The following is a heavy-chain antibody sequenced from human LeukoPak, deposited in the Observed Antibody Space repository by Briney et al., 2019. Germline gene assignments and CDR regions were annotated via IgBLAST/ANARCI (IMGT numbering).Heavy chain of an antibody. V-gene: IGHV3-7*01. CDR1: GFTCSNAW. D-gene: IGHD4-17*01. CDR2: INHDGGDK. Sequence: TGGSLRLSCTASGFTCSNAWMSWVXQAPGXXLEWVANINHDGGDKHYVDSVKGRFTISRDNAKSSLYLQMSSLRVEDTAVYYCAITGGPTVTAFDLWGQGILVTVSS. CDR3: AITGGPTVTAFDL. J-gene: IGHJ4*02.